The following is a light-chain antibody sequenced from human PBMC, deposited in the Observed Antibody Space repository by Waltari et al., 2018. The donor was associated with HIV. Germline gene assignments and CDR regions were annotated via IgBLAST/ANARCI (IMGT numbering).Light chain of an antibody. CDR3: AAWDDILSGWV. V-gene: IGLV1-47*01. CDR1: SANVGNT. Sequence: QSVLTQPPSASGTPGQRVTISCSGSSANVGNTVYWYQQLPGTAPKVLIYRDNPRPSGVPDRFSGSSSGTSASLDVSGLRSEDEANYFCAAWDDILSGWVFGGGTKLTVL. CDR2: RDN. J-gene: IGLJ3*02.